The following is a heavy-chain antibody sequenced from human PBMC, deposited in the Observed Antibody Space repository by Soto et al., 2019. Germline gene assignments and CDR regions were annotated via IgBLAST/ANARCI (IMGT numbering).Heavy chain of an antibody. V-gene: IGHV4-39*01. CDR1: GDSIISSDFY. J-gene: IGHJ5*02. Sequence: SETLSLTCTVSGDSIISSDFYWGWVRQPPGKGLEWIGSIFYLGSSYYNPSLESRVTMSVDTSKNQFSLRLRSVTAADTALYFCARHSLALRKNNWFDPWGQGIMVTVSS. CDR2: IFYLGSS. CDR3: ARHSLALRKNNWFDP. D-gene: IGHD3-3*02.